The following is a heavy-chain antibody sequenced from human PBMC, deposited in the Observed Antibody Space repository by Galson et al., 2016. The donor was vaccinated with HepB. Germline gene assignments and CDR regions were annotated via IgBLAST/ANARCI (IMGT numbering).Heavy chain of an antibody. CDR1: GFTVSSSY. D-gene: IGHD3-3*01. J-gene: IGHJ2*01. CDR2: IYSGGST. V-gene: IGHV3-53*01. CDR3: ASLRFKGFDL. Sequence: SLRLSCAASGFTVSSSYMSWVRQAPGKGLEWVSVIYSGGSTYYTDSVKGRFTISRDNSKNTLYLQMNSLRAEDTAVYYCASLRFKGFDLWGRGTLVTVSS.